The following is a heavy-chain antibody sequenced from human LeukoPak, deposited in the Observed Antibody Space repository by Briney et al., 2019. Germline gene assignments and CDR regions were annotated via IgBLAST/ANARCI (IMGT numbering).Heavy chain of an antibody. CDR2: NNPNSGGA. V-gene: IGHV1-2*02. Sequence: ASVKFSCKASEYTFTGYYIHWVRQAPGQGLEWMGWNNPNSGGANYAQKFQGRVTMTRDSSISTVYMELTRLKSDDTAIYYCATLDQVDYWGLGTLVTVSS. CDR3: ATLDQVDY. D-gene: IGHD1/OR15-1a*01. J-gene: IGHJ4*02. CDR1: EYTFTGYY.